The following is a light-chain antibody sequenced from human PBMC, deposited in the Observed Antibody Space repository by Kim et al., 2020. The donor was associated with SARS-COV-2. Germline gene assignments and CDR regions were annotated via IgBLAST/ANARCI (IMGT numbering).Light chain of an antibody. CDR3: GSRDNNGPGV. Sequence: SSELTQDPDVSVALGQTVRITCLGDSLRKYPASWYQQKPGQAPILVMHDKNNVRPSGVLDRFSGSNSGNTAFLTITGAQVEDEAAYYCGSRDNNGPGVFGGGTQLTVL. J-gene: IGLJ3*02. CDR1: SLRKYP. V-gene: IGLV3-19*01. CDR2: DKN.